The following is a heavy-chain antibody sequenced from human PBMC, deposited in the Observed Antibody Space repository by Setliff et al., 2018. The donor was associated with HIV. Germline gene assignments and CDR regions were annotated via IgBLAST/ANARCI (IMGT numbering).Heavy chain of an antibody. V-gene: IGHV4-39*07. CDR3: TRVGTYGVGGWFDP. J-gene: IGHJ5*02. Sequence: SETLSLTCTVSGGSISSGSYYWSWISQPPGKGLEWIGSIYYSGSTYDNPSLKSRVTISVDTSKNQFSLKLSTVTAADTARYYCTRVGTYGVGGWFDPWGQGSLVTVSS. CDR2: IYYSGST. CDR1: GGSISSGSYY. D-gene: IGHD3-16*01.